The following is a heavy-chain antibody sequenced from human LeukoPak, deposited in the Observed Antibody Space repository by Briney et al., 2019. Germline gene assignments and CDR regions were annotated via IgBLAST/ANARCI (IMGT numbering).Heavy chain of an antibody. CDR2: INHSGST. CDR1: GGSFSGYY. D-gene: IGHD3-10*01. J-gene: IGHJ4*02. Sequence: SETLSLTCAVYGGSFSGYYWSWIRQPPGKGLEWIGEINHSGSTNYNPSLKRRVTISVDTSKNQFSLKLSSVTAADTAVYYCARARYYGSGSYYRLDYWGQGTLVTVSS. CDR3: ARARYYGSGSYYRLDY. V-gene: IGHV4-34*01.